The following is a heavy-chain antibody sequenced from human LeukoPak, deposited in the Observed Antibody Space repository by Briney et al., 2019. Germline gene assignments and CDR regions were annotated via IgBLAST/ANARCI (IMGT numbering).Heavy chain of an antibody. V-gene: IGHV1-24*01. Sequence: GASVKVSCKVSVDTLTEFLMHWVRQAPGKGREWMGGFNPEDGETNYAQKLQGTVTMTEGTSTDPAYMELSSLRADDMARYCCATRYGVAAADFDYWGQGPLRTLSS. CDR2: FNPEDGET. CDR3: ATRYGVAAADFDY. D-gene: IGHD6-13*01. J-gene: IGHJ4*02. CDR1: VDTLTEFL.